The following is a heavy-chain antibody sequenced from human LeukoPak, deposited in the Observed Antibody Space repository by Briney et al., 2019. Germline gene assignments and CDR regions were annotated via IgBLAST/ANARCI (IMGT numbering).Heavy chain of an antibody. CDR2: IYYTGST. D-gene: IGHD6-19*01. CDR1: GGSISSYY. CDR3: ARLYSSGWGNK. J-gene: IGHJ4*02. V-gene: IGHV4-59*12. Sequence: SETLSLTCTVSGGSISSYYWSWIRQPPGKGLEWTGYIYYTGSTNYNPSLKSRVTISVDTSKNQFSLKLSSVTAADTAVYYCARLYSSGWGNKWGQGTLVTVSS.